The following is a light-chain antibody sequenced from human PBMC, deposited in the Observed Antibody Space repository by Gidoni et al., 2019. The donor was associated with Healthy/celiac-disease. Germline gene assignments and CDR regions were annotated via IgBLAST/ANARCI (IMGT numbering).Light chain of an antibody. CDR1: QSICSW. CDR3: QQYNSYPCT. CDR2: KAS. J-gene: IGKJ2*02. Sequence: DIQMNPSPSTLSASVGDRVTLTCRASQSICSWLAWYQQKPGKAPKLLIYKASSLESGVPSRFSGSGSGAEFTLTISSLQPGDFATYYCQQYNSYPCTFGQGTKLEIK. V-gene: IGKV1-5*03.